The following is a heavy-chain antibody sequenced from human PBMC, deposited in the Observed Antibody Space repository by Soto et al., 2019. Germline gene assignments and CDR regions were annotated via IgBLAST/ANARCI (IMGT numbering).Heavy chain of an antibody. D-gene: IGHD1-1*01. CDR2: INPNSGGT. J-gene: IGHJ5*02. CDR1: GYTFTGYW. V-gene: IGHV1-2*04. CDR3: ARAGGTTGTRRGTYTWFAP. Sequence: QVQLVQSGAEVKGPGASVKVSCKASGYTFTGYWLHWVRQAPGQGLEWMGWINPNSGGTNYAQKFQGWVTMTLDTSIDTAYIEVTRLRSDDTAVYYCARAGGTTGTRRGTYTWFAPWVQGTLVTVSS.